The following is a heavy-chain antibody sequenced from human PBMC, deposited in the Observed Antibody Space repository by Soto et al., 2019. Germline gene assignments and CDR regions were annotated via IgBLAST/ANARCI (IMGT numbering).Heavy chain of an antibody. Sequence: ASVEVSCKASGYTFTSYGIHWVRQAPGQRLEWTGWINAGNGNTKYSEKFQGRVTITRDTSASTAYLELSSLRSEDTAVYYCARDXNGSSAYYHHYYYGMDVWGQGTAVTVSS. CDR3: ARDXNGSSAYYHHYYYGMDV. V-gene: IGHV1-3*01. CDR1: GYTFTSYG. D-gene: IGHD3-22*01. J-gene: IGHJ6*02. CDR2: INAGNGNT.